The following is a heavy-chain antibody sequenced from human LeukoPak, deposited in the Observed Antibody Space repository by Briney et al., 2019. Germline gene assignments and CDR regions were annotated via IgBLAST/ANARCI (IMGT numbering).Heavy chain of an antibody. CDR1: GGSISSYY. CDR2: IYYSGST. V-gene: IGHV4-59*01. Sequence: SETLSLTCTVSGGSISSYYWSWIRQPPGKGLEWIGYIYYSGSTNYNPSLKSRVTISVDTSKNQFSLKLSSVTAADTAVYYCARYSHCSGRSCPPYYYYYMDVWGKGTTVTVSS. J-gene: IGHJ6*03. CDR3: ARYSHCSGRSCPPYYYYYMDV. D-gene: IGHD2-15*01.